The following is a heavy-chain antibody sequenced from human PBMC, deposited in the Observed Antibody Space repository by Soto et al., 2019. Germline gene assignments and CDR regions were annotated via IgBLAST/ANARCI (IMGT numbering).Heavy chain of an antibody. Sequence: ETLSLTCTVSGGSISSYYWSWIRQPPGKGLEWIGYIYYSGSTNYNPSLKSRVTISVDTSKNQFSLKLSSVTAADTAVYYCARVGSYYDSSGYYQYYYYYGMDVWGQGTTVTVSS. CDR2: IYYSGST. V-gene: IGHV4-59*01. CDR1: GGSISSYY. J-gene: IGHJ6*02. D-gene: IGHD3-22*01. CDR3: ARVGSYYDSSGYYQYYYYYGMDV.